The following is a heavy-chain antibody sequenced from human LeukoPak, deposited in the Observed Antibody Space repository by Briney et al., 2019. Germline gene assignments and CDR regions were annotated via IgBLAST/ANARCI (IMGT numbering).Heavy chain of an antibody. V-gene: IGHV4-38-2*02. CDR3: ARFSGSYDAFDI. CDR1: GYSISSGYY. J-gene: IGHJ3*02. Sequence: PSETLSLTCTVSGYSISSGYYWSWIRQPPGKGLEWIGEINHSGSTNYNPSLKSRVTISVDTSKNQFSLKLSSVTAADTAVYYCARFSGSYDAFDIWGQGTMVTVSS. D-gene: IGHD1-26*01. CDR2: INHSGST.